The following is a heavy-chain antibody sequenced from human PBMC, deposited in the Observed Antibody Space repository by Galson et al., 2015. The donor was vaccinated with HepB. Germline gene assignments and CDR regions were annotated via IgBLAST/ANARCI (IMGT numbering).Heavy chain of an antibody. J-gene: IGHJ5*02. CDR1: GGTFSSYA. V-gene: IGHV1-69*13. CDR3: ARDLGVGAITGGDNWFDP. Sequence: SVKVSCKASGGTFSSYAISWVRQAPGQGLEWMGGIIPIFGTANYAQKFQGRVTITADESTSTAYMELSSLRSEDTAVYYCARDLGVGAITGGDNWFDPWGQGTLVTVSS. CDR2: IIPIFGTA. D-gene: IGHD1-26*01.